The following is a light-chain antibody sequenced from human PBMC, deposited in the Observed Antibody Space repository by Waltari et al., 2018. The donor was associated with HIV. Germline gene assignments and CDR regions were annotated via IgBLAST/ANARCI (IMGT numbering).Light chain of an antibody. CDR1: SSNIGKNP. J-gene: IGLJ2*01. V-gene: IGLV1-44*01. CDR3: AAWDDSLDGHVL. Sequence: QSVLTQPPSASGTPGQRVTISCSGSSSNIGKNPVNWYQQLPGTAPKLLIYSRNRRPSGVPDRFSGSKSGTSASLAISGLQSEDEADYFCAAWDDSLDGHVLVGGGTKLTVL. CDR2: SRN.